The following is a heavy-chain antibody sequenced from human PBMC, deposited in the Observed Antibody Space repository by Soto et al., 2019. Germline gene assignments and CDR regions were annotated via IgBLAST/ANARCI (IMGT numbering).Heavy chain of an antibody. CDR1: GYTFTGYY. CDR3: ARDISVDTAMVDY. CDR2: INPNSGGT. J-gene: IGHJ4*02. Sequence: ASVKVSCKASGYTFTGYYMHSVRQAPGQGLEWMGWINPNSGGTNYARKFQGWVTMTRDTSISTAYMELSRLRSDDTAVYYCARDISVDTAMVDYWGQGTMVT. D-gene: IGHD5-18*01. V-gene: IGHV1-2*04.